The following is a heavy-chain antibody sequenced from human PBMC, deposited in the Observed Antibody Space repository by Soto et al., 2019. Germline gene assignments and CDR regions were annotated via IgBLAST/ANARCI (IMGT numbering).Heavy chain of an antibody. V-gene: IGHV3-30*18. CDR1: GFTFSSYG. J-gene: IGHJ6*02. CDR2: ISYDGSNK. CDR3: AQDRRPNSSDGMDV. Sequence: QVQLVESGGGVVQPGRSLRLSCAASGFTFSSYGMHWVRQAPGKGLEWVAVISYDGSNKYYADSLKGRFTVSRDNSKNTLYLQMTGLRAEATAVYYCAQDRRPNSSDGMDVWGQGTPVTVSS. D-gene: IGHD2-15*01.